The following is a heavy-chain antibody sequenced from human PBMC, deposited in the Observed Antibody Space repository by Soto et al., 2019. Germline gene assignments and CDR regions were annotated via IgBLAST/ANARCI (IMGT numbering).Heavy chain of an antibody. V-gene: IGHV4-31*03. CDR1: GDSITSGGYY. CDR2: IYHSGGA. CDR3: ARDYYGAGSQYYYYGMEV. D-gene: IGHD3-10*01. Sequence: SETLSLTCTVSGDSITSGGYYWSWLRQPPGKGLEWIGYIYHSGGASYNPSLRGRAVISIDTSKNQCSLRFNAVTAADTATYYCARDYYGAGSQYYYYGMEVWGQGTTVTVSS. J-gene: IGHJ6*02.